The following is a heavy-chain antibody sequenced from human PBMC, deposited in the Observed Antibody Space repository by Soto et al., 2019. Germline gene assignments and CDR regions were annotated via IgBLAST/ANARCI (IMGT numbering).Heavy chain of an antibody. CDR2: IYSSGST. CDR3: ASGRRFLEF. CDR1: GDSVSSGTNY. V-gene: IGHV4-61*01. Sequence: QVQLRESGPGLVKPSETLSLTCTVSGDSVSSGTNYWSWIRQPPGKGLEWIGYIYSSGSTNYIPSLKSRVTISVDTSKNQFSLRVTSVTAADTAVYYCASGRRFLEFWGQGTLVTASS. D-gene: IGHD3-3*01. J-gene: IGHJ4*02.